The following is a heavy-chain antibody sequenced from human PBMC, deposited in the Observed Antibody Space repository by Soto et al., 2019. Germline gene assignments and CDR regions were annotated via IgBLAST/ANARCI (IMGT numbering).Heavy chain of an antibody. J-gene: IGHJ6*02. CDR3: AREVSSGWNTLYYYYYYGMDV. CDR2: IKQDGSEK. V-gene: IGHV3-7*03. Sequence: PGGSLRLSCAASGFTFSISWISWVRQAPAKGLEWVANIKQDGSEKYYVDSVKGRFTISRDNAKNSLYLQMNSLRAEDTAVYYCAREVSSGWNTLYYYYYYGMDVWGQGTTVTAP. D-gene: IGHD6-19*01. CDR1: GFTFSISW.